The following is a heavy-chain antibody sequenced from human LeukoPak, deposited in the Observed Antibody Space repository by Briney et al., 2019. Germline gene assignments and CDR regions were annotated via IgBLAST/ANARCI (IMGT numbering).Heavy chain of an antibody. CDR2: ISAYNGNT. D-gene: IGHD5-18*01. V-gene: IGHV1-18*01. CDR3: ARGIWLQDHGGGH. J-gene: IGHJ4*02. CDR1: GGTFSSYA. Sequence: GASVKVSCKASGGTFSSYAISWVRQAPGQGLEWMGWISAYNGNTNYAQKLQGRVTMTTDTSTSTAYMELRSLRSDDTAVYYCARGIWLQDHGGGHWGQGTLVTVSS.